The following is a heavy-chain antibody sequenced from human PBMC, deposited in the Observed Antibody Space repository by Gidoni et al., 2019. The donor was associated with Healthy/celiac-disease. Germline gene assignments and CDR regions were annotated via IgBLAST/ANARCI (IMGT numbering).Heavy chain of an antibody. CDR1: GFTFSSYG. V-gene: IGHV3-30*18. CDR2: ISYDGSNK. Sequence: QVQLVASGGGVVQPGRSLRLSCAASGFTFSSYGMHWVRQAPGKGLEWVAVISYDGSNKYYADSVKGRFTISRDNSKNTLYLQMNSLRAEDTAVYYCAKGGALVVPYYMDVWGKGTTVTVSS. CDR3: AKGGALVVPYYMDV. J-gene: IGHJ6*03. D-gene: IGHD2-2*01.